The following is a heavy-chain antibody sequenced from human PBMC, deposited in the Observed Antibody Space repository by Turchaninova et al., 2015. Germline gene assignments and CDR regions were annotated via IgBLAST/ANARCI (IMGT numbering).Heavy chain of an antibody. CDR2: LYYTGSA. CDR3: ARHYSAVTTSWYVGV. Sequence: QLQLQESGPGLVKPSETLSPTCTVSGGSITSGDYSWAWIRQPPWKGLEWIGSLYYTGSAYYNPSLKSRVTISVDRSKTQLSLLVTSVTAADTAVYYCARHYSAVTTSWYVGVWGRGTLVTVSS. V-gene: IGHV4-39*01. CDR1: GGSITSGDYS. D-gene: IGHD4-17*01. J-gene: IGHJ2*01.